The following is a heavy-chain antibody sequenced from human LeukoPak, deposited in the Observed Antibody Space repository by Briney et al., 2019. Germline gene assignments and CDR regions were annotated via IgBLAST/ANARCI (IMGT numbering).Heavy chain of an antibody. D-gene: IGHD5-18*01. J-gene: IGHJ4*02. CDR3: ARGEGYSYGFDY. V-gene: IGHV5-51*01. Sequence: GEALEISFKGSGCGFTSYWIGWGRPMPGKGVGWMGIIYPGESDTRYSPSFQGQVTISADKSITTAYLQWISLKASDTAMYYCARGEGYSYGFDYWGQGTLVTVSS. CDR1: GCGFTSYW. CDR2: IYPGESDT.